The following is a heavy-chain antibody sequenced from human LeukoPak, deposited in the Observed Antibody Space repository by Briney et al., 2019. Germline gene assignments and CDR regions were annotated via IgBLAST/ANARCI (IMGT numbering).Heavy chain of an antibody. CDR3: ARDEYYYDSSGYYGQGDAFDI. J-gene: IGHJ3*02. V-gene: IGHV1-46*01. D-gene: IGHD3-22*01. Sequence: ASVKVSCKASGYTFTGYYMHWVRQAPGQGLEWMGVINPSGGSTGYAQKFHGRVTMTRDMSTTTVYMDLSSLRSEDTAVYYCARDEYYYDSSGYYGQGDAFDIWGQGTMVTVSS. CDR2: INPSGGST. CDR1: GYTFTGYY.